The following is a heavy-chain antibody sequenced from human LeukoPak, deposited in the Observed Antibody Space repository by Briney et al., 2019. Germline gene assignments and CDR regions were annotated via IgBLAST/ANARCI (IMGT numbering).Heavy chain of an antibody. V-gene: IGHV2-5*02. CDR1: GFSLSTSGVG. Sequence: SGPTLVNPKQTLTLTCTFSGFSLSTSGVGVGWIRQPPGKAPEWLALIYWDDDKRYSPSLKSRLTITKDTSKNQVVLTMTNVDPLDTATYYCANRRGTSGWSEGYFDYWGQGTLVTVSS. J-gene: IGHJ4*02. CDR3: ANRRGTSGWSEGYFDY. CDR2: IYWDDDK. D-gene: IGHD6-19*01.